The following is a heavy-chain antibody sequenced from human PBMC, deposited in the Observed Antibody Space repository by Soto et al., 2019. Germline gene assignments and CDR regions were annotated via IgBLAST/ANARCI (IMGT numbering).Heavy chain of an antibody. V-gene: IGHV1-69*02. D-gene: IGHD2-2*02. CDR1: GGTFSSYT. J-gene: IGHJ2*01. Sequence: QVQLVQSGAEVKKPGSSVKVSCKASGGTFSSYTISWVRQAPGQGLEWMGRIIPILGIANYAQKFQGRVTITADKSTSTAYMELRSLRSEDTAVYYCARAGYCSSTSCYTSRYWYFDLWGRGTLVTVSS. CDR3: ARAGYCSSTSCYTSRYWYFDL. CDR2: IIPILGIA.